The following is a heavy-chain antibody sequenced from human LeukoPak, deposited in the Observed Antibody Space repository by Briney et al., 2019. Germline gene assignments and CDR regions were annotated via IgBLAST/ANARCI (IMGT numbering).Heavy chain of an antibody. CDR2: ITHVGST. V-gene: IGHV4-34*01. Sequence: SETLSLTCTVNGGSFSDNSWSWIRQPPGKGLEWIGEITHVGSTSYNPSLKSRVTTSIDTSKNHFSLRLSSVTAADTAVYYCARNSSTIVSRIRTAIGFDSWGQGTRVTVSS. CDR3: ARNSSTIVSRIRTAIGFDS. J-gene: IGHJ4*02. CDR1: GGSFSDNS. D-gene: IGHD2-21*02.